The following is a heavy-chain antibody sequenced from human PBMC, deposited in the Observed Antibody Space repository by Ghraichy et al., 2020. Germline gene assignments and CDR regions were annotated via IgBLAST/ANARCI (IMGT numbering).Heavy chain of an antibody. V-gene: IGHV3-74*01. J-gene: IGHJ5*02. Sequence: GESLNISCAASGFTFSSYWMHWVRQAPCKGLVWVSSISTDGSRTSYADSVKGRFTISRDNAKNTLYLQMNSLRAEDTAVYYCARDPYCSSTNCYTGSWFDPWGLGTLVTVSS. D-gene: IGHD2-2*02. CDR2: ISTDGSRT. CDR3: ARDPYCSSTNCYTGSWFDP. CDR1: GFTFSSYW.